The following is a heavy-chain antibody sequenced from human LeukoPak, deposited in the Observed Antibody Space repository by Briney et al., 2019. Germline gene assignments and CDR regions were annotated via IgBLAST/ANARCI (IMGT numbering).Heavy chain of an antibody. D-gene: IGHD3-3*01. CDR1: GGTFSRYA. CDR2: ISAYSGNT. J-gene: IGHJ4*02. V-gene: IGHV1-18*01. CDR3: ARAPDDYDFWSGPFDY. Sequence: ASVKVSCKASGGTFSRYAISWVRQAPGQGPEWMGRISAYSGNTNYAQNLQDRVTMTTDTSTSTAYMELRSLRSDDTAVYYCARAPDDYDFWSGPFDYWGRGTLVTVSS.